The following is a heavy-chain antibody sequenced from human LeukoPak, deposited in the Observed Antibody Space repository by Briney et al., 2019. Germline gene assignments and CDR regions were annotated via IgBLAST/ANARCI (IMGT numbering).Heavy chain of an antibody. Sequence: SVKVSCKASGGTFSSYAISWVRQAPGQGLEWMGGIIPIFGTANYAQKFQGRVTITADESTSTAYMELSSLRSEDTAVYYCARDRLYSSSTHPQGMDVWGQGTTVTVSS. CDR2: IIPIFGTA. CDR1: GGTFSSYA. CDR3: ARDRLYSSSTHPQGMDV. J-gene: IGHJ6*02. V-gene: IGHV1-69*01. D-gene: IGHD6-6*01.